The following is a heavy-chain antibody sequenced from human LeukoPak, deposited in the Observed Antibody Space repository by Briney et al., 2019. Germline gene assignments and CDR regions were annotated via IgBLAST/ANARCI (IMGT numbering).Heavy chain of an antibody. J-gene: IGHJ4*02. CDR1: GYTFTGYY. CDR3: ARDLGYGDYG. CDR2: INPNSGGT. Sequence: GASVKASCKTSGYTFTGYYMHWVRQAPGQGLEWMGWINPNSGGTNYAQKFQGRVTMTRDTSISTAYMELSSLRSEDTAVYYCARDLGYGDYGWGQGTLVTVSS. D-gene: IGHD4-17*01. V-gene: IGHV1-2*02.